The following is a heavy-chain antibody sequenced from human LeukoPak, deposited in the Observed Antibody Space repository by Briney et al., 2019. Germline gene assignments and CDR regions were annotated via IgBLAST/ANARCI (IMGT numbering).Heavy chain of an antibody. V-gene: IGHV3-30*18. J-gene: IGHJ4*02. CDR1: GFTFSSYG. D-gene: IGHD4-17*01. CDR2: ISYDGSNK. Sequence: GGSLRLSCAASGFTFSSYGMHWVRQAPGKGLEWVAVISYDGSNKYYADSVKGRFTISRDNSKNTLYLQMNSLRAEDTAAYYCAKAHYGDHGVDYWGQGTLVTVSS. CDR3: AKAHYGDHGVDY.